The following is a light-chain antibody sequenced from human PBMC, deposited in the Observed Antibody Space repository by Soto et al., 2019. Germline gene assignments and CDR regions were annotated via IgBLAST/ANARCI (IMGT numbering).Light chain of an antibody. CDR2: GAS. CDR3: QQYNDWPKT. V-gene: IGKV3-15*01. J-gene: IGKJ1*01. Sequence: EIVMTHSPATLSVSPVERATLSFSSSQSVSRNLAWYQQKPGQAPRLLIYGASTRATDIPARFSGSGSGTEFTLTISSLQSEDFAVYHCQQYNDWPKTFGHGTKVDIK. CDR1: QSVSRN.